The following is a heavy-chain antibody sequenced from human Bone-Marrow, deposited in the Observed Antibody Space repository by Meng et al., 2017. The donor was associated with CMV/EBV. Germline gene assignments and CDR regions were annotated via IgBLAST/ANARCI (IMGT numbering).Heavy chain of an antibody. V-gene: IGHV1-18*04. Sequence: QVQVLQVAAGVKKPGASVKVSCNGSGYTFTSYGISWVRQAPGQGLEWMGWISAYNGNTNYAQKLQGRVTMTTDTSTSTAYMELRSLRSDDTAVYYCARVPLRWGSFPLDWGQGTLVTVSS. D-gene: IGHD3-16*01. CDR2: ISAYNGNT. CDR1: GYTFTSYG. J-gene: IGHJ4*02. CDR3: ARVPLRWGSFPLD.